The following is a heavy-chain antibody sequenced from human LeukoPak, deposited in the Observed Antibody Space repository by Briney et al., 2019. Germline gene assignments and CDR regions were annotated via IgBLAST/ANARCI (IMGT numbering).Heavy chain of an antibody. Sequence: PGGSLRLSCAASGFTFSSYWMSWVRQAPGKGLEWVANIKQDGSEKYYVDSVKGRFTISRDNAKNSLYLQMNSLRAEDTAVYYCARDGWGYCSSTSCSYFDYWGQGTLVTVSS. D-gene: IGHD2-2*01. V-gene: IGHV3-7*01. CDR1: GFTFSSYW. J-gene: IGHJ4*02. CDR2: IKQDGSEK. CDR3: ARDGWGYCSSTSCSYFDY.